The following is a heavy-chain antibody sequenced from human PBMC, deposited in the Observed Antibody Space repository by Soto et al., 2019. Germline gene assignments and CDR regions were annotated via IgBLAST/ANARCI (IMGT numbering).Heavy chain of an antibody. J-gene: IGHJ4*02. CDR1: GFTISSYG. D-gene: IGHD5-12*01. V-gene: IGHV3-33*01. CDR2: IWYDGSNK. Sequence: QVQLEESGGGVVQPGRSLRLSCAASGFTISSYGMHWVRQAPGKGLEWVAVIWYDGSNKYYADSVKGRFTISRDNSKNTLYLQMNSLRAEDTAVYYCATPSRDGYNALVDLDYWGQGTLVTVSS. CDR3: ATPSRDGYNALVDLDY.